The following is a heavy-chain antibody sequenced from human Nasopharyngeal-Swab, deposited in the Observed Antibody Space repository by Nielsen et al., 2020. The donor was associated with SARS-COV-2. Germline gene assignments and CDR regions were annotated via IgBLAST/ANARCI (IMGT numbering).Heavy chain of an antibody. J-gene: IGHJ6*02. CDR1: GFSLSDYW. CDR3: AKDYRDYSNYDYYYYGMDV. Sequence: GESLKISCAASGFSLSDYWMSWVRQTPGKGLEWVSAVLSNTDSTYYADSVKGRFTISRDNSKNTLYLQMNSLRVEDTAVYYCAKDYRDYSNYDYYYYGMDVWGQGTTVTVSS. V-gene: IGHV3-23*01. D-gene: IGHD4-11*01. CDR2: VLSNTDST.